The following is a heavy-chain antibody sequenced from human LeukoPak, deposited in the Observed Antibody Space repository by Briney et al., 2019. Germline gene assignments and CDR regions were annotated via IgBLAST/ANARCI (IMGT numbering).Heavy chain of an antibody. CDR1: GGSISSSNW. D-gene: IGHD6-19*01. CDR2: IYHSGST. J-gene: IGHJ4*02. V-gene: IGHV4-4*02. Sequence: SETLSLTCAVSGGSISSSNWWSWVRQPPGKGLEWIGEIYHSGSTNCNPSLKSRVTISVDKSKNQFSLKLSSVTAADTAVYYCARVRIAVDEVYFDYWGQGTLVTVSS. CDR3: ARVRIAVDEVYFDY.